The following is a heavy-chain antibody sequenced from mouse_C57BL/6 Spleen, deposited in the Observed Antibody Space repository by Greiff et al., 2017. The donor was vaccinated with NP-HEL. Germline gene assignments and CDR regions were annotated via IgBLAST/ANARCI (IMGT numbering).Heavy chain of an antibody. J-gene: IGHJ2*01. V-gene: IGHV1-52*01. CDR1: GYTFTSYW. Sequence: VQLQQPGAELVRPGSSVKLSCKASGYTFTSYWMHWVKQRPIQGLEWIGNIDPSDSETPSNQKFKDKATLTVDKSSSTAYLQISSLTSEDSAVYYCARSYGNYPDYWGQGTTLTVSS. CDR2: IDPSDSET. CDR3: ARSYGNYPDY. D-gene: IGHD2-1*01.